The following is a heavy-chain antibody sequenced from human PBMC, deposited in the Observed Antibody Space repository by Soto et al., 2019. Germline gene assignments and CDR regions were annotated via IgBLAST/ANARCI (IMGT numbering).Heavy chain of an antibody. CDR1: GFTFSSYA. CDR2: ISYDGSNK. CDR3: ARVGKPYYYYYGMDV. J-gene: IGHJ6*02. V-gene: IGHV3-30-3*01. Sequence: GGSLRLSCAASGFTFSSYAMHWVRQAPGKGLEWVAVISYDGSNKYYADSVKGRFTISRDNSKNTLYLQMNSLRAEDTAVYYCARVGKPYYYYYGMDVWGRGTTVTVSS.